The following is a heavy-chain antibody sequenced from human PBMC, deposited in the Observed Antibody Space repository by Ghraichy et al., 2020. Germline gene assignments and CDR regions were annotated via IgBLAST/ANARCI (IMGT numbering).Heavy chain of an antibody. D-gene: IGHD3-16*01. V-gene: IGHV3-30*18. CDR1: GFTFSSYG. CDR3: AKDLGQNAFDI. Sequence: GGSLRLSCAASGFTFSSYGMHWVRQAPGKGLEWVAVISYDGSNKYYADSVKGRFTISRDNSKNTLYLQMNSLRAEDTAVYYCAKDLGQNAFDIWGQGTMVTVSS. CDR2: ISYDGSNK. J-gene: IGHJ3*02.